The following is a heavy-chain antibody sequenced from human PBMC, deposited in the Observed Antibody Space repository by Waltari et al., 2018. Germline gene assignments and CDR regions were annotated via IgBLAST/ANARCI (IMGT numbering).Heavy chain of an antibody. D-gene: IGHD6-25*01. CDR3: ARESGQTGMDV. CDR2: IYYSGST. Sequence: QVQLQESGPGLVKPSETLSLTCTVSGGSISSHSWSWIRQPPGKGLEWIGYIYYSGSTNYNPSLKSRVTISVDTSKNQFSLKLSSVTAADTAVYYCARESGQTGMDVWGQGTTVTVSS. V-gene: IGHV4-59*11. J-gene: IGHJ6*02. CDR1: GGSISSHS.